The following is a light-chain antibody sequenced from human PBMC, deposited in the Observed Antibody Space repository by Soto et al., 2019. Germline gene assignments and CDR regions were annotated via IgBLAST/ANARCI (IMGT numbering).Light chain of an antibody. Sequence: NFMLTQPHSVSESPGMTVTISCTRSSGSIANNYMQWYQQRPGRAPTTVIFENNQRPSGVPDRFSGSTDGSSNSASLTISGMQSEDEADYYCQSYDSSFVVFGGGTKLTVL. CDR3: QSYDSSFVV. CDR2: ENN. CDR1: SGSIANNY. J-gene: IGLJ2*01. V-gene: IGLV6-57*04.